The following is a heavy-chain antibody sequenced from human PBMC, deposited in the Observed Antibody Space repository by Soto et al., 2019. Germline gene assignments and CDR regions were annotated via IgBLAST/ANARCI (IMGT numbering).Heavy chain of an antibody. CDR1: DDSIYTYY. CDR2: IYTNGST. V-gene: IGHV4-4*07. Sequence: SETLSLTCTVSDDSIYTYYWSWIRQPAGKGLEWIGRIYTNGSTNSKPSIRSRLTMSVDRSKHQLSLKLSSVTAADTAVYYCARDRTVDYVDYYFDYWGRGTLVTVSS. J-gene: IGHJ4*02. CDR3: ARDRTVDYVDYYFDY. D-gene: IGHD4-17*01.